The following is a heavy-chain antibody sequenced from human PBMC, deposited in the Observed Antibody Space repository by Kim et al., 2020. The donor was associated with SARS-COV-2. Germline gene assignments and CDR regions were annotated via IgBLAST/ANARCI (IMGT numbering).Heavy chain of an antibody. CDR3: SGYRTHGGHGTIHAVYV. J-gene: IGHJ6*01. V-gene: IGHV3-53*01. D-gene: IGHD6-25*01. CDR1: GFTVSSYC. CDR2: FCGSGCT. Sequence: GGSLRLSCAASGFTVSSYCLTWVRQAPGKGLEWVSDFCGSGCTYYDDSAVRRFSISSGTYANTPYHQQNNILRDDTTAEYYWSGYRTHGGHGTIHAVYV.